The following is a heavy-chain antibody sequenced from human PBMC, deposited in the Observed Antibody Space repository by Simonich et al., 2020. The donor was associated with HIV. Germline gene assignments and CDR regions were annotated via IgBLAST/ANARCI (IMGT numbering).Heavy chain of an antibody. CDR3: ARGLRDPEIPYSSGWLGAGAFDI. D-gene: IGHD6-13*01. CDR2: INHFRSTT. CDR1: NGSFSGDF. J-gene: IGHJ3*02. Sequence: QVQLQQWGAGLLKPSETLSLTCAVYNGSFSGDFWSWIRQPPRTGLRWIGEINHFRSTTNYNPPLKSRVTISGDTAKRQISLKLTAVTAADTAVYYCARGLRDPEIPYSSGWLGAGAFDIWCQGTMVTVSS. V-gene: IGHV4-34*01.